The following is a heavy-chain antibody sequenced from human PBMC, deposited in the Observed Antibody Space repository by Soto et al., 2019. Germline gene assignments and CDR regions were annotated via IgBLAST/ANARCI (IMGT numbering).Heavy chain of an antibody. J-gene: IGHJ4*02. CDR3: AKDRRAGGNYGFYSDF. V-gene: IGHV3-23*01. CDR2: ISGGSPKE. Sequence: PGGSLRLSCEASGFPFDNYAMSWVRQAPGKGLEWVSAISGGSPKEFYAESVKGRFTISRDNSKNTLYLQMSSLRADDTAVYYCAKDRRAGGNYGFYSDFWGQGALVTVSS. D-gene: IGHD1-7*01. CDR1: GFPFDNYA.